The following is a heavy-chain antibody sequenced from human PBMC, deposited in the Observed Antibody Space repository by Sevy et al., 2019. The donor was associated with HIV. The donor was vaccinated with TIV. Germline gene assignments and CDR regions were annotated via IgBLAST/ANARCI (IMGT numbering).Heavy chain of an antibody. J-gene: IGHJ6*02. D-gene: IGHD5-12*01. Sequence: GGSLRLSCIGSGFSFSYYGIHWVRQSPGKGLDWVALISHDGINEYYADSVKGRLTISRDNSKNTVYPEMTSLRNEDTAIYFCANGYSGSDSRSYLYALDVWGQGTTVTVSS. CDR1: GFSFSYYG. V-gene: IGHV3-30*18. CDR3: ANGYSGSDSRSYLYALDV. CDR2: ISHDGINE.